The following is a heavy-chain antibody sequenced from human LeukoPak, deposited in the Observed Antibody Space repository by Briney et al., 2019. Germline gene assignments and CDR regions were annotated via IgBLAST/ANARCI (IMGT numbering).Heavy chain of an antibody. CDR1: GYTFTSYD. D-gene: IGHD6-19*01. CDR2: INAGNGNT. J-gene: IGHJ4*02. V-gene: IGHV1-3*01. CDR3: ARVGAVAGTHPLRY. Sequence: ASVKVSCTASGYTFTSYDINWVRQAPGQRLEWMGWINAGNGNTKYSQKFQGRVTITRDTSASTAYMELSSLRSEDTAVYYCARVGAVAGTHPLRYWGQGTLVTVSS.